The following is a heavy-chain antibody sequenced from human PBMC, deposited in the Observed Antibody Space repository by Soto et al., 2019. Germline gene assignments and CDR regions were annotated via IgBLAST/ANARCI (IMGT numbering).Heavy chain of an antibody. J-gene: IGHJ4*02. CDR1: CYTLTSYG. CDR2: ISPYNGNT. D-gene: IGHD6-19*01. V-gene: IGHV1-18*01. Sequence: GASVKVSCKASCYTLTSYGISWVRQAPGQGLEGMEWISPYNGNTNYAQKLQGRVTMTTDTSTSTAYMKLRSLRSDDTAVYYGARSIAVAGLHYFDYWGQGTLVTVSS. CDR3: ARSIAVAGLHYFDY.